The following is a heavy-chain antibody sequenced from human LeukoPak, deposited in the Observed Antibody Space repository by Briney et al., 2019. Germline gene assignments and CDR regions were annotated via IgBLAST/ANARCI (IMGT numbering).Heavy chain of an antibody. CDR3: TRDYPASFDV. Sequence: PGGSLRLSCAASRFTFSTYAMSWVRQAPGKGLEWLGFIRSTIYGGTTDYAASVKGRFTISRDDSKSIAYLQMNSLKTEDTAMYYCTRDYPASFDVWGQGTLVTVSS. CDR1: RFTFSTYA. CDR2: IRSTIYGGTT. V-gene: IGHV3-49*04. J-gene: IGHJ3*01.